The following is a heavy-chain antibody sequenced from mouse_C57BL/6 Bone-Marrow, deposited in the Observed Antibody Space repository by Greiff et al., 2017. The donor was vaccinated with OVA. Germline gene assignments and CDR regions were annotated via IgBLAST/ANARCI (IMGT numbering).Heavy chain of an antibody. CDR3: ARKDYYGSSLAY. CDR1: GFTFSDYG. J-gene: IGHJ3*01. Sequence: EVMLEESGGGLVQPGGSLKLSCAASGFTFSDYGMAWVRQAPRQGPEWVAFISNLAYSIYYADTVTGRFTISRENAKNTLYLELSSLRSEDTAMYYCARKDYYGSSLAYWGQGTLVTVSA. CDR2: ISNLAYSI. V-gene: IGHV5-15*04. D-gene: IGHD1-1*01.